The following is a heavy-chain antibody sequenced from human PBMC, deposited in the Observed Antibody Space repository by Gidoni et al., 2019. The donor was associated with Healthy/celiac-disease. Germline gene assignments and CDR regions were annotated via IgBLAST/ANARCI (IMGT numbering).Heavy chain of an antibody. CDR2: ISGSGGST. CDR3: AKRSGYSYVPSWHYYYYGMDV. CDR1: GFTFSSYS. J-gene: IGHJ6*02. V-gene: IGHV3-23*01. Sequence: EVQLLESGGGLVQPGGSLTLSCAASGFTFSSYSLSWVRQAPGKGLEWVSAISGSGGSTYYADSVKGRFTISRDNSKNTLYLQMNSLRAEDTAVYYCAKRSGYSYVPSWHYYYYGMDVWGQGTTVTVSS. D-gene: IGHD5-18*01.